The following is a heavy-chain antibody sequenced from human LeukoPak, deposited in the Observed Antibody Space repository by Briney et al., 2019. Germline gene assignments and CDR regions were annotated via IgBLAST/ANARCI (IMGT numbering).Heavy chain of an antibody. CDR1: GFTFSSYP. CDR2: ISDSGDST. J-gene: IGHJ4*02. Sequence: PGGSLRLSCATSGFTFSSYPMSWVRQAPGKGLEWVSGISDSGDSTYYADSVKGRFSISRDNSKNALYLQMNSLRVEDTAVYYCAKADGDYYDSSASFDYWGQGTLVTVSS. CDR3: AKADGDYYDSSASFDY. D-gene: IGHD3-22*01. V-gene: IGHV3-23*01.